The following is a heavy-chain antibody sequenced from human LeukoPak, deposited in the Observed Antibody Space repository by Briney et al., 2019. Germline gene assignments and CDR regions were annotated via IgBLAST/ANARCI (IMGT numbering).Heavy chain of an antibody. CDR3: ARGIVGPTLYFDY. D-gene: IGHD1-26*01. CDR2: ISAGGDST. CDR1: GFTFNIYG. Sequence: GGSLRLSCAASGFTFNIYGMHWVRQAPGKGLEWVSAISAGGDSTYYADSVKGRFTISRDNSKNTLYLHMNSLRAVDTAVYYYARGIVGPTLYFDYWGQGTLVTVSS. J-gene: IGHJ4*02. V-gene: IGHV3-23*01.